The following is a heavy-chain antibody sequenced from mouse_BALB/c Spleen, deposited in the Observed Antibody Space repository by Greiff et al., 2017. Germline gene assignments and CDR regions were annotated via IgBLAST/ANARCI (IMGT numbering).Heavy chain of an antibody. D-gene: IGHD2-4*01. J-gene: IGHJ3*01. CDR1: GFSLTSYG. Sequence: QVQLKESGPGLVAPSQSLSITCTVSGFSLTSYGVHWVRQPPGKGLEWLGVIWAGGSTNYNSALMSRLSISKDNSKSQVFLKMNSLQTDDTAMYYCARTTMITKFAYWGQGTLVTVSA. V-gene: IGHV2-9*02. CDR2: IWAGGST. CDR3: ARTTMITKFAY.